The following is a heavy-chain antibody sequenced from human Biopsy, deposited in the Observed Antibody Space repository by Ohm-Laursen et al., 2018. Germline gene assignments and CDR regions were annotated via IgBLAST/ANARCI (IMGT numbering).Heavy chain of an antibody. D-gene: IGHD2-21*01. CDR3: ARLGELHGLWYFDF. J-gene: IGHJ4*02. Sequence: SLRLSCTASGFRFDDFGMHWVRQAPGKGLEWVSGISWNSGSINYAVSVQGRFTISRDNAKNSLYLQMNSLRVEDTALYFCARLGELHGLWYFDFWGQGALVTVSS. CDR2: ISWNSGSI. CDR1: GFRFDDFG. V-gene: IGHV3-9*01.